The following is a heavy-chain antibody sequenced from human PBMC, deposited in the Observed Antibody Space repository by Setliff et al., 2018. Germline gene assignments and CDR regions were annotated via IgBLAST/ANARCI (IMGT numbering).Heavy chain of an antibody. J-gene: IGHJ6*02. CDR1: GGTFSGYA. Sequence: SVKVSCKASGGTFSGYAFSGVRQAPGQGLEWIGGITPIFETAHYAEQFRDRVTITADKSTTTVHMELSSLTSEDTAVYFCARDSVTLGQLERRGGWHYYGMDVWGQGTTVTVSS. CDR2: ITPIFETA. CDR3: ARDSVTLGQLERRGGWHYYGMDV. D-gene: IGHD1-1*01. V-gene: IGHV1-69*06.